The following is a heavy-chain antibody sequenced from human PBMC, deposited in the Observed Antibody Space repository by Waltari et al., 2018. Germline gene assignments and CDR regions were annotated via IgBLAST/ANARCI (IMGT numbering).Heavy chain of an antibody. CDR3: ASVVDGSGYYGMDV. D-gene: IGHD2-15*01. V-gene: IGHV1-8*01. CDR1: GYTFTSYD. J-gene: IGHJ6*02. Sequence: QVQLVQSGAEVKKPGASVKVSCKASGYTFTSYDINWVRPATGQGLEWMGWMNPNSGNTGYAQKFQGRVTMTRNTSISTAYMELSRLRSDDTAVYYCASVVDGSGYYGMDVWGQGTTVTVSS. CDR2: MNPNSGNT.